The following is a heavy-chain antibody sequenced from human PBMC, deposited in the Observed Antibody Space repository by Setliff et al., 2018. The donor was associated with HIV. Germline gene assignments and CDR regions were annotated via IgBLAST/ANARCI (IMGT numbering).Heavy chain of an antibody. Sequence: SLTCTVSGGSISSGRYHWAWIRQPPGRGPEWIGSFSYSDTGTPHYNPSLKSRVTTFADTSKNQFSLFLSSVTAADTGVYYCAMTGYSATWYLDLWGQGTLVTVSS. CDR1: GGSISSGRYH. D-gene: IGHD5-18*01. CDR3: AMTGYSATWYLDL. CDR2: FSYSDTGTP. J-gene: IGHJ4*02. V-gene: IGHV4-39*01.